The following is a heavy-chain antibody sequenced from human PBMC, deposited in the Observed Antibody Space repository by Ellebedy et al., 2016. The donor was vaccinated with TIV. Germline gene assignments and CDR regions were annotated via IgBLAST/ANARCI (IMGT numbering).Heavy chain of an antibody. CDR1: GFTFSDYY. Sequence: GESLKISCAASGFTFSDYYMSWIRQAPGKGLEWLSFINPGGRTTYYADSVKGRFTHSRDNAKRSLFLQMNSLGADDTAVYYCARDGATRAYYYGSGSASNDYWGQGTLVTVSS. CDR2: INPGGRTT. CDR3: ARDGATRAYYYGSGSASNDY. V-gene: IGHV3-11*04. J-gene: IGHJ4*02. D-gene: IGHD3-10*01.